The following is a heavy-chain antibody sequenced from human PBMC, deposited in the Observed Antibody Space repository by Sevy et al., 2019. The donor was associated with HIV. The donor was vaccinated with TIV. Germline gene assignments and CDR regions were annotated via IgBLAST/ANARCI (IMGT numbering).Heavy chain of an antibody. Sequence: GGSLRLSCAASGFTFSTYWMNWVRQAPGKGLEWVANIKQDGSGKNYVDSVKGRFTISRDNAMNSLFLELNSLKVEDTAVYYCATDLVSSSSGDVFDIWGQGTMVTVSS. CDR3: ATDLVSSSSGDVFDI. CDR1: GFTFSTYW. J-gene: IGHJ3*02. D-gene: IGHD6-6*01. CDR2: IKQDGSGK. V-gene: IGHV3-7*01.